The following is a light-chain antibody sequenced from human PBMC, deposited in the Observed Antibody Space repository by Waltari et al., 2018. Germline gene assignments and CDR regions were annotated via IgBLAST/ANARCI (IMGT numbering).Light chain of an antibody. J-gene: IGLJ3*02. Sequence: QLVLPQSPSASASLGASVQLTCTLSSWHRSYAIAWHQQQPEKGPRYLMKLNSDGSHSKGDGIPDRFSGSSSGAERYLTISSLQSEDEADYYCQTWGTGIRVFGGGTKLTVL. CDR2: LNSDGSH. CDR3: QTWGTGIRV. CDR1: SWHRSYA. V-gene: IGLV4-69*01.